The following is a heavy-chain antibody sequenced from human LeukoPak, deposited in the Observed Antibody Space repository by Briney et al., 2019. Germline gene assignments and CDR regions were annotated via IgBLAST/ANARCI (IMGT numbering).Heavy chain of an antibody. V-gene: IGHV1-46*01. D-gene: IGHD2-15*01. CDR2: INPSSGST. Sequence: GASVKVSCKASGGTFTSYAISWVRQAPGQGLEWMGIINPSSGSTTYAQKFQGRVTMTRDTSTSTVYMELRSLTSDATAVYYLAPERRLVVVVGAIDAFDIWGQGTMVTVSS. CDR3: APERRLVVVVGAIDAFDI. J-gene: IGHJ3*02. CDR1: GGTFTSYA.